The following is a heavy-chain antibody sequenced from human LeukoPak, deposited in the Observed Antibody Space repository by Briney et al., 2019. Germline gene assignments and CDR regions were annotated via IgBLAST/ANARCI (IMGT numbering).Heavy chain of an antibody. V-gene: IGHV1-2*02. D-gene: IGHD3-9*01. J-gene: IGHJ5*01. CDR2: INPNNGGT. CDR3: TRGEGKRYFDWFFS. Sequence: ASVKVSCKASGYTFTGYYMHWVRQAPGQGLEWMGWINPNNGGTDYAQRFQGRATMTRDTSISTAYMELSSLRSDDTAVYFCTRGEGKRYFDWFFSWGQGTLVTVSS. CDR1: GYTFTGYY.